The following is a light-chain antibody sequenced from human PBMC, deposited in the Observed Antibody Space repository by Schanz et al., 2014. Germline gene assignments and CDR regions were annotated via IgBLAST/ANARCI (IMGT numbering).Light chain of an antibody. V-gene: IGLV1-44*01. CDR2: SYN. J-gene: IGLJ3*02. CDR3: CSYAGTYTWV. CDR1: RSNVENNV. Sequence: QSVLVQPPSLSGTPGQRVTVSCSGSRSNVENNVVVWYRQVPGTAPKLLIYSYNQRPSGVPARFSGSKSGNTASLTISGVQAEDEADYYCCSYAGTYTWVFGGGTKLTVL.